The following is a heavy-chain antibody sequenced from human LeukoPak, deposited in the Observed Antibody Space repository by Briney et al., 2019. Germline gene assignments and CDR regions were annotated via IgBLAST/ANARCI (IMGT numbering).Heavy chain of an antibody. J-gene: IGHJ6*03. CDR2: IKQDGSET. Sequence: PGGSLRLSCAASGFAFSSSWMSWVRQGPGKGLEWVANIKQDGSETYYVDSLKGRFTVSRDNAKNSVYLQMNNLRAEDTAVYYCARRAPGYCITTSCPDTYYYYYYMDVWGKGTTVTVSS. CDR1: GFAFSSSW. D-gene: IGHD2-2*01. V-gene: IGHV3-7*01. CDR3: ARRAPGYCITTSCPDTYYYYYYMDV.